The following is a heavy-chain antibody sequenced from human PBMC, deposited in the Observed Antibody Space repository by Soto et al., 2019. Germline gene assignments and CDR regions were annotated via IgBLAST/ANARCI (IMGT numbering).Heavy chain of an antibody. Sequence: QVQVVESGGGVVQPGRSLRLSCATSGFTFSNYGMHWVRQAPGKGLEWVAVIWHDGKNKYYADSVKGRFTISRDNSKNIRFLQMDSLRAEDTAVYHCARDPGNDEAIYYWGQGTLVSVSS. J-gene: IGHJ4*02. CDR3: ARDPGNDEAIYY. V-gene: IGHV3-33*01. CDR2: IWHDGKNK. D-gene: IGHD1-1*01. CDR1: GFTFSNYG.